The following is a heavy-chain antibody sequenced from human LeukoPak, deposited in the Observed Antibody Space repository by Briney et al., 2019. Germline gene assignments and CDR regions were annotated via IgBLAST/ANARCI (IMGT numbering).Heavy chain of an antibody. J-gene: IGHJ4*02. Sequence: GASVKVSCKASGYTFTSYYMHWVRPAPGQGLEWMGIINASGGSKSYAQKFQGRVSMTRETSTSKVYMEVSGLSSEDTAVYYCARVTGTTNPLFVYWGGGTLVSVSS. D-gene: IGHD1-1*01. V-gene: IGHV1-46*01. CDR1: GYTFTSYY. CDR3: ARVTGTTNPLFVY. CDR2: INASGGSK.